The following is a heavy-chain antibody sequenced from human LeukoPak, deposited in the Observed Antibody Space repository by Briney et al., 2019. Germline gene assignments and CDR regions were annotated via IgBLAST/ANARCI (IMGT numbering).Heavy chain of an antibody. Sequence: GASVKVSCKASGGTFSSYAISWVRQAPGQGLEWMGGIIPVFGTANYAQKFQGRVAITADESTSTAYMELSSLRSEDTAVYYCARSTGGYSSSWYDYWGQGTLVTVSS. D-gene: IGHD6-13*01. CDR2: IIPVFGTA. CDR1: GGTFSSYA. J-gene: IGHJ4*02. V-gene: IGHV1-69*01. CDR3: ARSTGGYSSSWYDY.